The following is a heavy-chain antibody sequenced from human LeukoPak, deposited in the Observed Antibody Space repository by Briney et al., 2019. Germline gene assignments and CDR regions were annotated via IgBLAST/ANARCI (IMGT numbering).Heavy chain of an antibody. CDR1: GYTFTSYG. J-gene: IGHJ4*02. CDR2: VSAYNGNT. CDR3: ARDPDIVVVPAATSFDY. V-gene: IGHV1-18*01. D-gene: IGHD2-2*01. Sequence: GASVKVSCKASGYTFTSYGISWGRQAPGQGLEWMGWVSAYNGNTNYAQKLQGRVTMTTDTSTSTAYMELRSLRSDDTAVYYCARDPDIVVVPAATSFDYWGQGTLVTVSS.